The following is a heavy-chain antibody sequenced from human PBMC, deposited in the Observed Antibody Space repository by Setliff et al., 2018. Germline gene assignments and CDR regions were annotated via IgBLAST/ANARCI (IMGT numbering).Heavy chain of an antibody. CDR3: ATGSLVAAGTGH. J-gene: IGHJ4*02. V-gene: IGHV7-4-1*02. CDR2: INTRTGNP. Sequence: AASVKVSCKASGYTFTSYGISWVRQAPGQGLEWMGIINTRTGNPMYAQGFTGRFVFSLDPSVSTAYLQISSLKAEDTALYYCATGSLVAAGTGHWGQGTLVTVSP. CDR1: GYTFTSYG. D-gene: IGHD6-13*01.